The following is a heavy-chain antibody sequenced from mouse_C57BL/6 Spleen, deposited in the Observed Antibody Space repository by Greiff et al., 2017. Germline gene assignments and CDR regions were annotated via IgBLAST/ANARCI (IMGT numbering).Heavy chain of an antibody. D-gene: IGHD2-5*01. Sequence: VQLQQSGPELVKPGASVKISCKASGYTFTDYYMNWVKQSHGKSLEWIGDINPNNGGTSYNQKFKGKATLTVDKSSSTAYMELRSLTSEDSAVYYCARSSYSNLYYYAMDYWGQGTSVTVSS. V-gene: IGHV1-26*01. J-gene: IGHJ4*01. CDR2: INPNNGGT. CDR1: GYTFTDYY. CDR3: ARSSYSNLYYYAMDY.